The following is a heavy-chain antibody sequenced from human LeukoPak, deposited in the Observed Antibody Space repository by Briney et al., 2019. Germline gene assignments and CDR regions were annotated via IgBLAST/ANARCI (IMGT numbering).Heavy chain of an antibody. CDR2: IIPIFGTA. D-gene: IGHD6-25*01. CDR3: ARANSQRGYYYYMDV. CDR1: GGTFSSSA. V-gene: IGHV1-69*05. Sequence: ASVKVSCKASGGTFSSSAISWVRQAPGQGLEWMGGIIPIFGTANYAQKFQGRVTITTDESTSTAYMELSSLRSEDTAVYYCARANSQRGYYYYMDVWGKGTTVTVSS. J-gene: IGHJ6*03.